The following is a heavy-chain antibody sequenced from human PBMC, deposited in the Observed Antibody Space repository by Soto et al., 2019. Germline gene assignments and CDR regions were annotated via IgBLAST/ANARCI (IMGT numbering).Heavy chain of an antibody. D-gene: IGHD6-13*01. V-gene: IGHV3-33*01. Sequence: PGGSLRLSCAASGFTFSSYGMHWVRQAPGKGLEWVAVIWYDGSNKYYADSVKGRFTISRDNSKNTLYLQMNSLRAEDTAVYYCAREGIAAAGTGTGIDYWGQGTLVTV. CDR1: GFTFSSYG. J-gene: IGHJ4*02. CDR2: IWYDGSNK. CDR3: AREGIAAAGTGTGIDY.